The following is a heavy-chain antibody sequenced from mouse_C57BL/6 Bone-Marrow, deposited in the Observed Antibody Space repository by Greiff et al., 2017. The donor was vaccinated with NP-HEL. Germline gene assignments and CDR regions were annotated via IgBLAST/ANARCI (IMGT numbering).Heavy chain of an antibody. D-gene: IGHD2-4*01. J-gene: IGHJ2*01. CDR1: GYSIPSDY. CDR2: ISYSGST. V-gene: IGHV3-8*01. Sequence: VQLKESGPGLAKPSQTLSLTCSVTGYSIPSDYWNWIRKFPGNKLEYMGYISYSGSTYYNPSLTSRISITRDTSKNQYYLQLNSVTTEDTATYYCARFYYDYDGYFDYWGQGTTLTVSS. CDR3: ARFYYDYDGYFDY.